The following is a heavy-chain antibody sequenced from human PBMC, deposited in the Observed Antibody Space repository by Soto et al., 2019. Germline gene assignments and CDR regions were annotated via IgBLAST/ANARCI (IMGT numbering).Heavy chain of an antibody. D-gene: IGHD3-10*01. CDR3: ARHSPNPYGSVHHFDY. J-gene: IGHJ4*02. CDR2: IYYSGST. V-gene: IGHV4-59*08. Sequence: SETLSLTCTVSGGSISNYYWSWIRQPPGKGLEWIGYIYYSGSTNYNPSLKSRITISVDTSKNQFSLNLNSVTATDTAVYYCARHSPNPYGSVHHFDYWGQGTLVTVS. CDR1: GGSISNYY.